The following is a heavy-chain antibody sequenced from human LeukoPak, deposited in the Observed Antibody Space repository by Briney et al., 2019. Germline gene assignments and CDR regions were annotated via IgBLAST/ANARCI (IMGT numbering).Heavy chain of an antibody. CDR2: ISNSGSSI. Sequence: GGSLRLSCAASGFPFSDYGMYWVRQAPGKVLEWVSYISNSGSSIYYADSVKGRFTTSRDNAKSSLYLQMNSLRAEDTAVYYCGRGHWGLDYWGQGALVTVSS. V-gene: IGHV3-21*05. CDR1: GFPFSDYG. CDR3: GRGHWGLDY. D-gene: IGHD7-27*01. J-gene: IGHJ4*02.